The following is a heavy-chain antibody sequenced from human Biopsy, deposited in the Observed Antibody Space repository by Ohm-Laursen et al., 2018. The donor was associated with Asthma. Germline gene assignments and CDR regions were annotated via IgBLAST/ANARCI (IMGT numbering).Heavy chain of an antibody. J-gene: IGHJ1*01. D-gene: IGHD3-3*02. CDR1: GFTFSTYA. CDR3: ARTFHFWSPYHAEHYQL. CDR2: IKHDGSEK. V-gene: IGHV3-7*01. Sequence: GSLRLSCTAFGFTFSTYAMHWVRQAPGKGLEWVANIKHDGSEKNHVDSLKGRFTISRDNAKNSLYLQMNSLRAEDTAVYYCARTFHFWSPYHAEHYQLWGQGTLVTVSS.